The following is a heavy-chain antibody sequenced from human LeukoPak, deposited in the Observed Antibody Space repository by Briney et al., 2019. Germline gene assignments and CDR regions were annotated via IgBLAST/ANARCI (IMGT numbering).Heavy chain of an antibody. V-gene: IGHV3-33*01. CDR3: ARGGLGYYDVNWFDP. CDR2: IWYDGRNK. D-gene: IGHD3-3*01. J-gene: IGHJ5*02. CDR1: GFSFSTYG. Sequence: GRSLKLSCAASGFSFSTYGMHWVRQAPGKGLEWVAVIWYDGRNKYYADSVKGRFSVSRDNSNNTLDLQMNSLRDEDTAVYYCARGGLGYYDVNWFDPWGQGILVVVSS.